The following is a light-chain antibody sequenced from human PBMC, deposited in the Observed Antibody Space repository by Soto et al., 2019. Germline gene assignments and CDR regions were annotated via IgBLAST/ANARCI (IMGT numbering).Light chain of an antibody. V-gene: IGKV3-20*01. CDR3: QQYDSSPPFALT. CDR2: DAS. CDR1: RSVSSY. Sequence: DIGLTHSPSTLSLSPGESATLSRRATRSVSSYLAWYQQKPGQAPRLLIYDASSRPTGIPDRFSGSGSGTDFTLTINRLEPEDFAVYYCQQYDSSPPFALTFGGGTKVDI. J-gene: IGKJ4*01.